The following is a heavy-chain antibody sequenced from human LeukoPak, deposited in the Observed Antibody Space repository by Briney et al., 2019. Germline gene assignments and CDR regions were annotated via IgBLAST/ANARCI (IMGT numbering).Heavy chain of an antibody. J-gene: IGHJ5*02. CDR1: RGSFSGYY. CDR2: INHSGST. D-gene: IGHD2-2*01. V-gene: IGHV4-34*01. Sequence: PSETLSLTCAVYRGSFSGYYWSWIRQPPGKGLEWIGEINHSGSTNYNPSLKSRVTISVDTSKNQFSLKLSSVTAADTAVYYCARGERYCSSTSCLNRYNWFDPWGQGTLVTVSS. CDR3: ARGERYCSSTSCLNRYNWFDP.